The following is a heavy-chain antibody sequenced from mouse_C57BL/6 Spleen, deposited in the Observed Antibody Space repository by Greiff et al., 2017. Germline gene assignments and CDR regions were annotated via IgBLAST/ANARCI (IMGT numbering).Heavy chain of an antibody. CDR1: GFSLSTSGMG. J-gene: IGHJ1*03. D-gene: IGHD1-1*01. CDR2: IYWDDDK. Sequence: VKLMESGPGILQSSQTLSLTCSFSGFSLSTSGMGVSWIRQPSGKGLEWLAHIYWDDDKRYNPSLKSRLTISKDTSRNQVFLKITSVDTADTATYYCARGYGSRDWYFDVWGTGTTVTVSS. CDR3: ARGYGSRDWYFDV. V-gene: IGHV8-12*01.